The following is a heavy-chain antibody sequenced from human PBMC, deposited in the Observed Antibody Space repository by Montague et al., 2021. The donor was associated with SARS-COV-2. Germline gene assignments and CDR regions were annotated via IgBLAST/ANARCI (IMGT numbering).Heavy chain of an antibody. CDR2: IPDSGST. Sequence: SETLSLTCTVSGGSISSFYWSWFRQPPGKGLEWIGYIPDSGSTNYNPSLTSRVAMSVGTSKNQFSLKVNSVTAADTAVYYCARHDSATLPPVYWGQGTLVTVSS. CDR1: GGSISSFY. J-gene: IGHJ4*02. V-gene: IGHV4-59*08. D-gene: IGHD2-15*01. CDR3: ARHDSATLPPVY.